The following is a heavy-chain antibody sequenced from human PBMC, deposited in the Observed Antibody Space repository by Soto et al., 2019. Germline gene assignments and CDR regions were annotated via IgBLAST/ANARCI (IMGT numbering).Heavy chain of an antibody. V-gene: IGHV4-31*03. CDR1: AGSLSSGGYS. CDR3: ARPYCSGGSCYWGAFDI. Sequence: SXTCTVAAGSLSSGGYSWSWILQHPGKGLEWIGYIYYSGSTYYNPSLKSRVTISVDTSKNQFSLKLSSVTAADKAVYYCARPYCSGGSCYWGAFDIWGQGTMVTVSS. CDR2: IYYSGST. D-gene: IGHD2-15*01. J-gene: IGHJ3*02.